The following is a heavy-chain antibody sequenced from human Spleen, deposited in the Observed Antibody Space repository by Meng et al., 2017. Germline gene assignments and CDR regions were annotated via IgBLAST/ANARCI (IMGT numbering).Heavy chain of an antibody. V-gene: IGHV4-30-4*01. CDR1: GGSIRSGDYY. CDR2: IYYSGST. CDR3: ARHDYSHTQFQY. D-gene: IGHD4-11*01. Sequence: QVQLQESGPGLVKPSQTLSLTCTVSGGSIRSGDYYWSWIRQPPGKGLEWIGYIYYSGSTYYNPSLKSRITISVDTSKNQFSLNLTSVTAADTAVYYCARHDYSHTQFQYWGQGTLVTVSS. J-gene: IGHJ4*02.